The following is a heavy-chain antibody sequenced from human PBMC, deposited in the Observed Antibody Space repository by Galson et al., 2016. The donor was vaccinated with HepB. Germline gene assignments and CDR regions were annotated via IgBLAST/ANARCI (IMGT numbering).Heavy chain of an antibody. CDR1: GFRFSTYA. Sequence: SLRLSCAASGFRFSTYAMHWVRQAPGKGLEWVAVISYDGNNKHYANSVRGRFTISRDDSKNTLYLHMNSLRPEDTAVYYCARDYAYFDYWGQGTLVTDSS. D-gene: IGHD3-16*01. J-gene: IGHJ4*02. V-gene: IGHV3-30*04. CDR2: ISYDGNNK. CDR3: ARDYAYFDY.